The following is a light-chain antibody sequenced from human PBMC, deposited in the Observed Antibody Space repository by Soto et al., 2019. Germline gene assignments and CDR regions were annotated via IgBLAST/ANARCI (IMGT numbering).Light chain of an antibody. J-gene: IGLJ2*01. CDR1: SSNIGAGYD. V-gene: IGLV1-40*01. CDR2: VNN. CDR3: QSYDSSLSGYVV. Sequence: QSVLTQPPSVSGAPGQRVTISCTGSSSNIGAGYDVHWYQQLPGTAPKLLIYVNNNRPSGVPDRFSGSKSGTSASLAITGLQAEDGADYYCQSYDSSLSGYVVFGGGTKLTVL.